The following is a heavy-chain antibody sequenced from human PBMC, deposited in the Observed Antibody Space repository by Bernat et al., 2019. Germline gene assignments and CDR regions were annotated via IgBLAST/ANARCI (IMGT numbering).Heavy chain of an antibody. D-gene: IGHD7-27*01. V-gene: IGHV3-43*02. CDR1: GFIFDAYV. CDR3: VRDNTSWAFDY. J-gene: IGHJ4*02. CDR2: ISHDGSGT. Sequence: EVQLVESGGGVIQPGGSLRLSCAPSGFIFDAYVMHWVRQAPGMGLEWVSRISHDGSGTSYADSVKGRFTISRDNSKNSLYLQMNSLRVDDTALYYCVRDNTSWAFDYWGRGTLVTVSS.